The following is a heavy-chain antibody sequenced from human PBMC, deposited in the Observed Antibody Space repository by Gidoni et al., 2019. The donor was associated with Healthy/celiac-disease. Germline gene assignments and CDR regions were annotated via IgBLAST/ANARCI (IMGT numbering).Heavy chain of an antibody. D-gene: IGHD3-3*01. CDR1: GGTFSSYA. J-gene: IGHJ4*02. Sequence: QVQLVQSGAEVKKPGSSAKVSCKASGGTFSSYAISWVRQAPGKGLEWMGGIIPIFGTANYAQKFQGRVTITADESTSTAYMELSSLRSEDTAVYYCAQGSGAIFGVGPTFDYWGQGTLVTVSS. CDR3: AQGSGAIFGVGPTFDY. V-gene: IGHV1-69*01. CDR2: IIPIFGTA.